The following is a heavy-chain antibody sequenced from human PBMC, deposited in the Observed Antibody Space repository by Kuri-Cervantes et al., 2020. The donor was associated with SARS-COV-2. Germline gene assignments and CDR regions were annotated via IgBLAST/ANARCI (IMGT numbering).Heavy chain of an antibody. CDR3: ARGDRNYSSSWYGDAFDI. CDR2: ISAYNGNT. Sequence: ASVKVSCKASGYTFTSYGISWVRQAPGQGLEWMGWISAYNGNTNYAQKLQGRVTMTTDTSTSTAYMELRSLRSEDTAVYYCARGDRNYSSSWYGDAFDIWGQGTMVTVSS. J-gene: IGHJ3*02. V-gene: IGHV1-18*01. CDR1: GYTFTSYG. D-gene: IGHD6-13*01.